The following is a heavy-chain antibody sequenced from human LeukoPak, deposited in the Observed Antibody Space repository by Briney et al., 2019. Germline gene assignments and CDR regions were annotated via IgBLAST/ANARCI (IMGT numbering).Heavy chain of an antibody. CDR1: GGSISSSSYY. CDR2: IYYSGST. D-gene: IGHD6-13*01. V-gene: IGHV4-39*07. Sequence: SETLSLACTVSGGSISSSSYYWGWIRQPPGKGLEWIGSIYYSGSTYYNPSLKSRVTISVDTSKNQFSLKLSSVTAADTAVYYCARCPNSIAAAGGAFDIWGQGTMVTVSS. CDR3: ARCPNSIAAAGGAFDI. J-gene: IGHJ3*02.